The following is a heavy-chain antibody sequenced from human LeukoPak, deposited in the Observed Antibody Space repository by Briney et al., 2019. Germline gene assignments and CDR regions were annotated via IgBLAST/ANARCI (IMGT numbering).Heavy chain of an antibody. Sequence: GGSLRLSCAASGFTVNSNYMSWFRHVPGKGLEWVSVIYSGGSTFYADSVKGRFTISRDNSKNTLYLQMNSLRAEDTAVYYCARTIAMVRGVITVYYYYMDVWGKGTTVTVSS. CDR1: GFTVNSNY. CDR3: ARTIAMVRGVITVYYYYMDV. V-gene: IGHV3-66*02. J-gene: IGHJ6*03. D-gene: IGHD3-10*01. CDR2: IYSGGST.